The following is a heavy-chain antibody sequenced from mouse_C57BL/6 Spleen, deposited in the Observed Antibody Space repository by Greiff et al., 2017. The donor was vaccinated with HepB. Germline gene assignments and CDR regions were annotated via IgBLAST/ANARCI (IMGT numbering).Heavy chain of an antibody. D-gene: IGHD1-1*01. J-gene: IGHJ4*01. CDR3: ARHYGSSYGAMDY. CDR1: GYTFTDSN. V-gene: IGHV1-18*01. Sequence: EVQLQQSGPELVKPGASVKIPCKASGYTFTDSNMDWVKQSHGKRLEWIGDINPNNGGTIYNQKFKGKATLTVDKSSSTAYMELRSLTSEDTAVYYCARHYGSSYGAMDYWGQGTSVTVSA. CDR2: INPNNGGT.